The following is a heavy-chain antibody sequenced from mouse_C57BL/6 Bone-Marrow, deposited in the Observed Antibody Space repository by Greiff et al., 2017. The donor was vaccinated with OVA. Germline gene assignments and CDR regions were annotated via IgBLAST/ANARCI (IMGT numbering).Heavy chain of an antibody. J-gene: IGHJ2*01. CDR1: GYTFTDYY. V-gene: IGHV1-76*01. D-gene: IGHD2-1*01. CDR2: IYPGSGNT. CDR3: ARPYGNYLYYFDY. Sequence: VQLQQSGAELVRPGASVKLSCKASGYTFTDYYINWVKQRPGQGLEWIARIYPGSGNTYYNEKFKGKATLTAEKSSSTAYMQLSSLTSEDSAVYFCARPYGNYLYYFDYWGQGTTLTVSS.